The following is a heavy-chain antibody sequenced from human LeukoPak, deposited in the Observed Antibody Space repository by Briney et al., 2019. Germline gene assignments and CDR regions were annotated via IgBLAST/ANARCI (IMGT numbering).Heavy chain of an antibody. CDR1: GFTFDDYA. Sequence: GRSLRLSCAASGFTFDDYAMHWVRQAPGKGLEWVSGISWSSDSTNYADSVKGRFIISRDNAKSSLYPQMNSLRPDDTALYYCAKDRAAMVPTAAILDYWGQGILVTVSS. CDR2: ISWSSDST. V-gene: IGHV3-9*01. CDR3: AKDRAAMVPTAAILDY. J-gene: IGHJ4*02. D-gene: IGHD2-2*01.